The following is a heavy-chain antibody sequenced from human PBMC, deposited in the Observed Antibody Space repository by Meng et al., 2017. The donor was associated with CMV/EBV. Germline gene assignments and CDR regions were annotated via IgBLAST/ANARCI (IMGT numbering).Heavy chain of an antibody. CDR2: ISAYNGNT. J-gene: IGHJ4*02. CDR1: GYTFTSYG. CDR3: ATDILTHFDY. V-gene: IGHV1-18*01. D-gene: IGHD3-9*01. Sequence: VSLCQSRDEVKKPAASRKVVFTASGYTFTSYGISWVRQAPGQGLEWMGWISAYNGNTNYAQKLQGRVTMTTDTSTSTAYMELRSLRSDDTAVYYCATDILTHFDYWGQGTLVTVSS.